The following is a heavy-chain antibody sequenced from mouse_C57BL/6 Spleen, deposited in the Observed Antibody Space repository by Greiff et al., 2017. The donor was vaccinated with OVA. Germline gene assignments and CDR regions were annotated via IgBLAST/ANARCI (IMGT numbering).Heavy chain of an antibody. V-gene: IGHV1-64*01. D-gene: IGHD1-1*01. Sequence: QVQLQQSGAELVKPGASVKLSCKASGYTFTSYWMHWVKQRPGQGLEWIGMIHPNSGSTNYNEKFKSKATLTVDKSSSTAYMQLSSLTSEDSAVYYCARGATVVSYYYAMDDWGKGTSVTVSS. CDR3: ARGATVVSYYYAMDD. CDR1: GYTFTSYW. CDR2: IHPNSGST. J-gene: IGHJ4*01.